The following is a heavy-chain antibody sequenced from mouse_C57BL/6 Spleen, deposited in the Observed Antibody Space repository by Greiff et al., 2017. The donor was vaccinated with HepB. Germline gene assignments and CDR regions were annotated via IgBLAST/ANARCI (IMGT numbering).Heavy chain of an antibody. D-gene: IGHD1-1*01. CDR2: IHPSDSDT. CDR3: AKIGDYYGSPGAY. J-gene: IGHJ3*01. CDR1: GYTFTSYW. Sequence: VQLQQPGAELVKPGASVKVSCKASGYTFTSYWMHWVKQRPGQGLEWIGRIHPSDSDTNYNQKFKGKATLTVDKSSSTAYMQLSSLTSEDSAVYYCAKIGDYYGSPGAYWGQGTLVTVSA. V-gene: IGHV1-74*01.